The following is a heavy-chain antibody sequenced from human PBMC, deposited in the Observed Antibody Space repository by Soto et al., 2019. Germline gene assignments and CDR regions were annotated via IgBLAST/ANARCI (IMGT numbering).Heavy chain of an antibody. D-gene: IGHD6-13*01. V-gene: IGHV3-30*18. CDR2: ISYDGSNK. CDR1: GFTFSSYG. Sequence: QVQLVESGGGVVQPGRSLRLSCAASGFTFSSYGMYWVRQAPGKGLEWVAVISYDGSNKYYADSVKGRFTISRDNSKNTLYLQMNSLRAEDTAVYYCAKEGYPYYFDYWGQGTLVTVSS. CDR3: AKEGYPYYFDY. J-gene: IGHJ4*02.